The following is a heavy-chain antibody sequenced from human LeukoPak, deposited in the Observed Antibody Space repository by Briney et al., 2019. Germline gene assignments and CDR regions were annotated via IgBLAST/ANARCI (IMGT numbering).Heavy chain of an antibody. J-gene: IGHJ4*02. V-gene: IGHV3-7*01. D-gene: IGHD3-10*01. CDR2: IKQDGSEK. CDR1: GFTFSSYW. CDR3: ARVSRRITMVRGVILFYFDY. Sequence: GGSLRLSCAASGFTFSSYWMSWVRQAPGKGLEWVANIKQDGSEKYYVDSVKGRFTISRDNAKNSLYLQMNSLRAEDTAVYYCARVSRRITMVRGVILFYFDYWGQGTLVTVSS.